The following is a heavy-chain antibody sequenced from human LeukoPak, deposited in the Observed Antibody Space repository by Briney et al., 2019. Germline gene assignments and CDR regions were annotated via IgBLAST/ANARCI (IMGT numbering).Heavy chain of an antibody. CDR3: AKCGYSGYGGNWFDP. CDR1: GFTFSTYG. V-gene: IGHV3-30*18. Sequence: GGSLRLSCAASGFTFSTYGMHWVRQAPGKGLEWVAVISYDASKQYYADSGKGRFTISRDSSKNTLYLQMNSLRPDDTAVYYCAKCGYSGYGGNWFDPWGQGTLVTVSS. D-gene: IGHD5-12*01. CDR2: ISYDASKQ. J-gene: IGHJ5*02.